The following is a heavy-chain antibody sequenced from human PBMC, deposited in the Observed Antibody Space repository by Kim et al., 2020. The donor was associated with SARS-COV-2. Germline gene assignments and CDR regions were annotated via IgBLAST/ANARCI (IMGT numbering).Heavy chain of an antibody. CDR3: AKEGGSSWDFDY. CDR2: ISDSAGRT. CDR1: GFTFRSYA. V-gene: IGHV3-23*01. D-gene: IGHD6-13*01. Sequence: GGSLRLSCAASGFTFRSYAMSWVRRAPGKGLEWVSTISDSAGRTYDADSVKGRFTISSDNSKNTLYLQMNSLRAEDTAAYYCAKEGGSSWDFDYWGQGTL. J-gene: IGHJ4*02.